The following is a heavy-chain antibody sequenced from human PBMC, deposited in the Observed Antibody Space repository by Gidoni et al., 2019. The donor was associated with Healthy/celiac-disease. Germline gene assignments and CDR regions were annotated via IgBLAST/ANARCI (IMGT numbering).Heavy chain of an antibody. CDR2: INPNSGGT. CDR3: ARDSRRGYSYGYYYYGMDV. CDR1: GYTFTGYY. J-gene: IGHJ6*02. Sequence: QVQLVQSGAEVKKPGASVKVSCKASGYTFTGYYMHWVRQAPGQGLEWMGWINPNSGGTNYAQKFQGRVTMTRDTSISTAYMELSRLRSDDTAVYYCARDSRRGYSYGYYYYGMDVWGQGTTVTVSS. V-gene: IGHV1-2*02. D-gene: IGHD5-18*01.